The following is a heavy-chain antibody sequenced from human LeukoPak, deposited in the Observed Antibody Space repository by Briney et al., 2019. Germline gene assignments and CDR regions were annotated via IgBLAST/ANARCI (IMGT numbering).Heavy chain of an antibody. V-gene: IGHV3-23*01. CDR1: GFTFSSYA. CDR3: ANLGIAVANWFDP. D-gene: IGHD6-19*01. CDR2: ISGSVGST. J-gene: IGHJ5*02. Sequence: GGSLRLSCAASGFTFSSYAMSWVRQAPGKGLEWVSAISGSVGSTYYADSVKGRFTISRDNSKNTLYLQMPSLRAEDPAVYYCANLGIAVANWFDPWGQGTLVTVSS.